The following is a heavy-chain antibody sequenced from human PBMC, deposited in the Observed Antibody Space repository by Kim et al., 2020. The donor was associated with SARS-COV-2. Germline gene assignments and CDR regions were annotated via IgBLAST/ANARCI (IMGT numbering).Heavy chain of an antibody. J-gene: IGHJ6*02. CDR2: INSDGSST. V-gene: IGHV3-74*01. Sequence: GGSLRLSCAASGFTFSSYWMHWVRQAPGKGLVWVSRINSDGSSTSYADSVKGRFTISRDNAKNTLYLQMNSLRAEDTAVYYCARGRITMVRGVINLWVYYYGMDVWGQGTTVTVSS. CDR3: ARGRITMVRGVINLWVYYYGMDV. CDR1: GFTFSSYW. D-gene: IGHD3-10*01.